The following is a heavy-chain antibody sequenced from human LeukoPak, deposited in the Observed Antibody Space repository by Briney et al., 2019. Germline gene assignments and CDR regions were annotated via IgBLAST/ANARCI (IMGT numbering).Heavy chain of an antibody. J-gene: IGHJ4*02. CDR1: GYTFTDYY. D-gene: IGHD5-12*01. CDR3: ANWAATIRNFTY. CDR2: IDPNSGGT. Sequence: GASVKVSCKASGYTFTDYYIHWVRQAPGQGLEWMGWIDPNSGGTNFAQKFQGRVTMTTDTSITTAYMELTRLRSDDTAVYYCANWAATIRNFTYWGQGTLVTVSS. V-gene: IGHV1-2*02.